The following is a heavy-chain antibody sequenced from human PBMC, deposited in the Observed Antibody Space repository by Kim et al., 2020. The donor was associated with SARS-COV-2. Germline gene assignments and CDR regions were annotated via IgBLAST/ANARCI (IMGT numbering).Heavy chain of an antibody. CDR2: INSDGSST. Sequence: GGSLRLSCAASGFTFSSYWMHWVRQAPGKGLVWVSRINSDGSSTSYADSVKGRFTISRDNAKNTLYLQMNSLRAEDTAVYYCAIHGGNSDAFDIWGQGTMVTVSS. CDR3: AIHGGNSDAFDI. J-gene: IGHJ3*02. D-gene: IGHD2-21*02. V-gene: IGHV3-74*01. CDR1: GFTFSSYW.